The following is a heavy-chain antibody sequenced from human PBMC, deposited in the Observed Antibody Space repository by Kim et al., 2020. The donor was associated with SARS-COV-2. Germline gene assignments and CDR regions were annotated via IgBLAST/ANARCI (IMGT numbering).Heavy chain of an antibody. CDR2: IFPSSGTT. D-gene: IGHD3-10*01. CDR3: ARVATDYRSGSYAHYFDY. J-gene: IGHJ4*02. CDR1: RDTFISYG. Sequence: SVKVSCKASRDTFISYGISWVRQAPGQGLEWMGGIFPSSGTTDHSQKFQGRVMISADESTTTAYMELSSLRSEDTAVYFCARVATDYRSGSYAHYFDYWGQGTLVTVSS. V-gene: IGHV1-69*13.